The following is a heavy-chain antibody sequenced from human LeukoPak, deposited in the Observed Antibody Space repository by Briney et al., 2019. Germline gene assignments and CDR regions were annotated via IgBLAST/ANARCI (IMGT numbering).Heavy chain of an antibody. Sequence: ASVKVSCKTSGYTFTSYGISWVRQAPGQGLEWMGWISAYNGNTNYAQKLQGRVTMTTDTSTTTAYMELRSLRSDDTAVYYCATHMDTAMIKAEFDYWGQGPLVTVSS. CDR3: ATHMDTAMIKAEFDY. CDR2: ISAYNGNT. J-gene: IGHJ4*02. CDR1: GYTFTSYG. D-gene: IGHD5-18*01. V-gene: IGHV1-18*01.